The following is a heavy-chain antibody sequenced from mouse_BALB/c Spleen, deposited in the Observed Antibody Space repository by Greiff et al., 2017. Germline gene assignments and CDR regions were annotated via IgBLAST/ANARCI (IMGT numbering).Heavy chain of an antibody. CDR2: ISYSGST. J-gene: IGHJ4*01. Sequence: EVKLVESGPGLVKPSQSLSLTCTVTGYSITSDYAWNWIRQFPGNKLEWMGYISYSGSTSYNPSLKSRISITRDTSKNQFFLQLNSVTTEDTATYYCAKYYGNYEGAMDYWGQGTSVTVSS. V-gene: IGHV3-2*02. CDR3: AKYYGNYEGAMDY. CDR1: GYSITSDYA. D-gene: IGHD2-1*01.